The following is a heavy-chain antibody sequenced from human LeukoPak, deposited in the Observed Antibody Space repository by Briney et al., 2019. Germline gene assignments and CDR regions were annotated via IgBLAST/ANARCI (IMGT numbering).Heavy chain of an antibody. D-gene: IGHD3-22*01. CDR2: IYTSGST. CDR3: ARDSDGNDGIYGGIDY. CDR1: GGSISSYY. J-gene: IGHJ4*02. V-gene: IGHV4-4*07. Sequence: KPSETLSLTCTVSGGSISSYYWSWIRQPAGKGLEWIGRIYTSGSTNYNPSLKSRVSMSMDTSKNQFSLKLTSVTAADTAVYYCARDSDGNDGIYGGIDYWGQGTLVTVSS.